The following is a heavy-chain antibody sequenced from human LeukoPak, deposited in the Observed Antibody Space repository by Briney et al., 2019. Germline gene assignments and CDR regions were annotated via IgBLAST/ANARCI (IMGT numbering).Heavy chain of an antibody. J-gene: IGHJ4*02. D-gene: IGHD6-13*01. CDR1: GYTFTSYG. CDR3: ARDAYSSSQFLDY. CDR2: ISAYNGNT. V-gene: IGHV1-18*01. Sequence: ASVKVSCKASGYTFTSYGISWVRQAPGQGLEWMGWISAYNGNTNYAQKLQGRVTMTTDTSTSTACMELRSLRSDDTAVYYCARDAYSSSQFLDYWGQGTLVTVSS.